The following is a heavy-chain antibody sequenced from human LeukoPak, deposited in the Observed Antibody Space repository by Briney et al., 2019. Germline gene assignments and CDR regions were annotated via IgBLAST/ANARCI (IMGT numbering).Heavy chain of an antibody. CDR2: IKQDGSEK. CDR3: ARVKSTSFDY. D-gene: IGHD2-2*01. J-gene: IGHJ4*02. CDR1: GFTFSTYW. Sequence: GGSLRLSCAASGFTFSTYWVSWVRQAPGKGREWVANIKQDGSEKYYVDSVKGPFTISRDNANNSLYLQMHSLRAEDTAVYYCARVKSTSFDYWGQGNLVTVSS. V-gene: IGHV3-7*03.